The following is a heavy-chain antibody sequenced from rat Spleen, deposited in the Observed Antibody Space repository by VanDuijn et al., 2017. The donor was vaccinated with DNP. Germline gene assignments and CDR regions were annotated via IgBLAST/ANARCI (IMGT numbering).Heavy chain of an antibody. CDR2: ISTSDVT. D-gene: IGHD1-3*01. J-gene: IGHJ2*01. V-gene: IGHV5-25*01. Sequence: EVQLVESGGGLVQPGRSRRLSCAASGFTFSNYDMAWVRQAPTKSLEWVASISTSDVTYYRDSVKGRFTISRENAQSSLDLQMDSLRSEDTATYYCARSQYFTNYGDFAYWGQGVMVTVSS. CDR3: ARSQYFTNYGDFAY. CDR1: GFTFSNYD.